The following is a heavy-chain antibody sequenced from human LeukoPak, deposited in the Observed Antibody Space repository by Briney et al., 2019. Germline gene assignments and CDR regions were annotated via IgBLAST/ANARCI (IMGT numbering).Heavy chain of an antibody. V-gene: IGHV4-34*01. J-gene: IGHJ6*03. CDR1: GGSFSGYY. D-gene: IGHD5-12*01. CDR3: ARLQWLRLPPYYYYYYMDV. Sequence: SETLSLTCAVYGGSFSGYYWSWIRQPPGKGLEWIGEINHSGSTNYNPSLKSRVTISVDTSKNQFSLKLSSVTAADTAVYYCARLQWLRLPPYYYYYYMDVWGKGTTVTVSS. CDR2: INHSGST.